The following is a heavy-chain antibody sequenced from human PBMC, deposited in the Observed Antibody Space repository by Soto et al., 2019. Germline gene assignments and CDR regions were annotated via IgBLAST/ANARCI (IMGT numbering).Heavy chain of an antibody. CDR1: SGSISSGHW. Sequence: QVQLQESGPGLVKPSGTLSLTCAVSSGSISSGHWWNWVRQPPGKGLEWIGEIYHSGSTHYNPSRPRRAPPSAHKSLTQSSPTSTSVTAAATAVYHRATNSSYGLGVWGQCTTVTVSS. CDR2: IYHSGST. J-gene: IGHJ6*02. CDR3: ATNSSYGLGV. V-gene: IGHV4-4*02.